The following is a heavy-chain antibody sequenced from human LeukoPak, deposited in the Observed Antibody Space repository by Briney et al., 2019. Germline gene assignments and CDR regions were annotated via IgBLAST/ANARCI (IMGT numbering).Heavy chain of an antibody. Sequence: PGGSLRLSCAASGFTFSNYAMSWVRQAPGKGLEWVSGISGSGGSTYYADSVKGRFTISRDNAKNSLYLQMSSLRAEDTALYYCAKDVGYHYGSGTYYDYWGQGTLVTVSS. D-gene: IGHD3-10*01. CDR2: ISGSGGST. J-gene: IGHJ4*02. CDR3: AKDVGYHYGSGTYYDY. V-gene: IGHV3-23*01. CDR1: GFTFSNYA.